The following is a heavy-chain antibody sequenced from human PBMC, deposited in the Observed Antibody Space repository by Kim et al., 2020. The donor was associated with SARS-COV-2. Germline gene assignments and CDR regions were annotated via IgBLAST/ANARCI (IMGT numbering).Heavy chain of an antibody. V-gene: IGHV3-23*01. Sequence: VKGRFTISRDNAKNTLYLQMNSLRAEDTAVYYCAKGYCSSTSCYGGLFDYWGQGTLVTVSS. J-gene: IGHJ4*02. D-gene: IGHD2-2*01. CDR3: AKGYCSSTSCYGGLFDY.